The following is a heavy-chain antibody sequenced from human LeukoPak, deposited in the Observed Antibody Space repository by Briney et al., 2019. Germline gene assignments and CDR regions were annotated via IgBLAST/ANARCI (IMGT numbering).Heavy chain of an antibody. V-gene: IGHV4-61*01. CDR1: GGSVSSGSYY. Sequence: SETLSLTCTVSGGSVSSGSYYWSWIRQPPGKGLEWIGYIYYSGTTNYNLSLKSRVTISVDTSKNQFSLKLSSVTAADTAVYYCARTTGRYLQFDPWGQGTLVTVSS. CDR2: IYYSGTT. CDR3: ARTTGRYLQFDP. J-gene: IGHJ5*02. D-gene: IGHD3-9*01.